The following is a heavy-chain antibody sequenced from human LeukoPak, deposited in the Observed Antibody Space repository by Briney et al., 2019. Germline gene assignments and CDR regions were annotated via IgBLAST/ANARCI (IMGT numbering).Heavy chain of an antibody. CDR2: IYHRGNT. D-gene: IGHD3-9*01. J-gene: IGHJ4*02. CDR1: GAAMTSHH. CDR3: SGGRSSRYSDY. Sequence: PSGTLSLTCIVSGAAMTSHHWNWIRQTPGKRLEWIGYIYHRGNTNFITSYSSSLRSRVSMSVDMSKNHFSLSLSSVTAADTATYYCSGGRSSRYSDYWGQGALITIFS. V-gene: IGHV4-59*11.